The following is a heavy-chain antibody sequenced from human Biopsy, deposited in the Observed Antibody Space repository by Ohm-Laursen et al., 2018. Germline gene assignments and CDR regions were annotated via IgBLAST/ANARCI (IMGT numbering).Heavy chain of an antibody. D-gene: IGHD5-12*01. CDR1: GDSITRSY. CDR2: IYYSGST. V-gene: IGHV4-59*01. J-gene: IGHJ3*02. CDR3: AREAIGVATAFDI. Sequence: SDTLSLTCTLSGDSITRSYWSWIRQSPGRGLEWIAYIYYSGSTDYNPSLKSRVTISLDTSKNQFSLKLSSVTAADTAIYYCAREAIGVATAFDIWGQGTMVTVSS.